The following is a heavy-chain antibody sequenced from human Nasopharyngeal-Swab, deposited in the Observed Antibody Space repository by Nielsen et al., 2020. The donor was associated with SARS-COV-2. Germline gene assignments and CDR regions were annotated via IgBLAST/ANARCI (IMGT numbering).Heavy chain of an antibody. J-gene: IGHJ4*02. CDR2: INTDGSRT. CDR1: GFTFSSYW. V-gene: IGHV3-74*01. D-gene: IGHD1-26*01. CDR3: ARVIVGGTYAFAY. Sequence: GGSLRLSCAASGFTFSSYWMHWVRQAPGKGLVWVSRINTDGSRTYYADSVKGRFTTSRDNAKNTLYLQMSSLSAEDTAVYYCARVIVGGTYAFAYWGQGTLVTASS.